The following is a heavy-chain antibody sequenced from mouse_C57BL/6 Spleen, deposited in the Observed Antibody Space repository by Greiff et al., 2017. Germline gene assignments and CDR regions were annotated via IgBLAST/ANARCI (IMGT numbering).Heavy chain of an antibody. D-gene: IGHD2-1*01. V-gene: IGHV5-6*02. CDR2: ISSGGSYT. Sequence: EVKLMESGGDLVKPGGSLKLSCAASGFTFSSYGMSWVRQTPDKRLEWVATISSGGSYTYYPDSVKGRFTISRDNAKNTLYLQMSSLKSEDTAMYYCARRVTTPYYAMDYWGQGTSVTVSS. CDR1: GFTFSSYG. CDR3: ARRVTTPYYAMDY. J-gene: IGHJ4*01.